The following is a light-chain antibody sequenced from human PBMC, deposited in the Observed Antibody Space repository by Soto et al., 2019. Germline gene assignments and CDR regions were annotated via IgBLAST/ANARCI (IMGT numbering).Light chain of an antibody. V-gene: IGKV3-20*01. Sequence: ELVLTQSPGTLSLSPGERATLSCRASQSVSSSYLAWYQQKPGQAPRLLIYGASNRATGIPDRFSGSGSGTDFTLTISRLEPEDFAVYYCQQYGSSPTWTFGQGTKVDI. CDR1: QSVSSSY. CDR3: QQYGSSPTWT. CDR2: GAS. J-gene: IGKJ1*01.